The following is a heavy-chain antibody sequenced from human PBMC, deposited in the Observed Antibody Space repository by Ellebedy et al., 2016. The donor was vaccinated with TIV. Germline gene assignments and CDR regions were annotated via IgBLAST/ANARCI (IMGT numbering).Heavy chain of an antibody. CDR2: IYSGGST. J-gene: IGHJ6*02. V-gene: IGHV3-66*01. CDR1: GFTVSSNY. CDR3: ARVSDYIVAYGMDV. D-gene: IGHD3-22*01. Sequence: GESLKISCAASGFTVSSNYMSWVRQAPGKGLEWVSVIYSGGSTYYADSVKGRFTISRDNSKNTLYLQMNSLRAEDTAVYYCARVSDYIVAYGMDVWGQGTTVTVSS.